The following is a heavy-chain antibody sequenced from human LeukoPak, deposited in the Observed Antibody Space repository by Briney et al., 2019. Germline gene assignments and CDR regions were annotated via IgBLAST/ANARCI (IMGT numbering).Heavy chain of an antibody. Sequence: ASAKVSCKASGYTFTSYGISWVRQAPGQGLEWMGWISAYNGNTNYAQKLQGRVTMTTDTSTSTAYMELRSLRSDDTAVYYCAREGRYCSSTSCFFDYWGQGTLVTVSS. CDR1: GYTFTSYG. CDR3: AREGRYCSSTSCFFDY. D-gene: IGHD2-2*01. J-gene: IGHJ4*02. V-gene: IGHV1-18*01. CDR2: ISAYNGNT.